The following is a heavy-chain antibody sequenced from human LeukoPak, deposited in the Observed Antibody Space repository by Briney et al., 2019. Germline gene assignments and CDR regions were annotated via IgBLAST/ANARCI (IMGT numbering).Heavy chain of an antibody. Sequence: SETLSLTCSVSGQSITSFRWSWIRQSAAKGLEWMGRIDEDGSTTYNPSLSSRVSVSADTSNNQVSLKLKFVTAADTAVYFCARGYQSTTYGHFDSWGRGIQVTVSS. D-gene: IGHD2/OR15-2a*01. J-gene: IGHJ5*01. V-gene: IGHV4-4*07. CDR2: IDEDGST. CDR1: GQSITSFR. CDR3: ARGYQSTTYGHFDS.